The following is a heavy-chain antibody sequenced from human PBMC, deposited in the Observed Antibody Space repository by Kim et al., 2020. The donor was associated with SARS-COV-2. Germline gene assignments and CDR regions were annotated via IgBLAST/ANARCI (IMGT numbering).Heavy chain of an antibody. V-gene: IGHV1-8*01. CDR1: GYTFTSYD. CDR2: MNPNRGNT. Sequence: ASVKVSCKASGYTFTSYDINWVRQATGQGLEWMGWMNPNRGNTGYAQKFQGRVTMTRNTSISTAYMELSSLRSEDTAVYYCARGAGGYDFWSGYQYYFDYWGQGTLVTVSS. CDR3: ARGAGGYDFWSGYQYYFDY. J-gene: IGHJ4*02. D-gene: IGHD3-3*01.